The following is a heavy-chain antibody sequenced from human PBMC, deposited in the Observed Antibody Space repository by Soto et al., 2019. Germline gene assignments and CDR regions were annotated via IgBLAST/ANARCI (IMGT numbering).Heavy chain of an antibody. CDR1: GGTFSNDI. J-gene: IGHJ4*02. CDR2: IIPLLGIA. D-gene: IGHD5-12*01. Sequence: QVQLVQSGAEVKKPGSSVKVSCKTSGGTFSNDIITWVRQAPGQGLEWMGRIIPLLGIANYAQNFKGRVTITADKYTGTAYMEVNSLRSEDTAVYYCARDSPIGSTFSGYDAIDYWGQGTLVTVSS. V-gene: IGHV1-69*08. CDR3: ARDSPIGSTFSGYDAIDY.